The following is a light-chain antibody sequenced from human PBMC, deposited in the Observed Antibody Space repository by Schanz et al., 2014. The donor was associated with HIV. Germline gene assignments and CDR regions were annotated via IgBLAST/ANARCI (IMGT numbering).Light chain of an antibody. CDR1: QSLGSNF. CDR2: GAS. V-gene: IGKV3-20*01. CDR3: QYFGNSGGT. Sequence: EIVLTQSPGTLSLSPGERATLSCRASQSLGSNFLAWYQQKPGQAPRLLIFGASNRATGIPDRFSGTGSGTDFTLTISSLEPEDFAVYYCQYFGNSGGTFGGGTKVEIK. J-gene: IGKJ4*01.